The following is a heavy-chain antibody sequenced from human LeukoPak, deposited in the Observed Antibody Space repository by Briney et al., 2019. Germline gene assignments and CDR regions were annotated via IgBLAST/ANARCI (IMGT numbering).Heavy chain of an antibody. CDR3: ARVGAYYDRLHAFDI. Sequence: SETLSLTCAVYGGSFSGYYWSWIRQPPGKGLEWIGEINHSGSTNYNPSLKSRVTISVDTSKNLFSLKLSSVTAADTAVYYCARVGAYYDRLHAFDIWGQGTMVTVSS. D-gene: IGHD3-22*01. V-gene: IGHV4-34*01. CDR2: INHSGST. CDR1: GGSFSGYY. J-gene: IGHJ3*02.